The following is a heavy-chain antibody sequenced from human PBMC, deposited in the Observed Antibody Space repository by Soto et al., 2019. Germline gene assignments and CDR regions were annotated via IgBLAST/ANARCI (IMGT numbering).Heavy chain of an antibody. J-gene: IGHJ4*02. CDR3: ARGYSHYAH. CDR2: IYYSGPT. V-gene: IGHV4-61*01. D-gene: IGHD4-4*01. CDR1: GGSVSRDSNF. Sequence: SETLSLTCTVSGGSVSRDSNFWSWIRQPPGKGLEWIGYIYYSGPTRYNPSLESRVTISIDSSKNQVSLNLTSVTAADTAVYYCARGYSHYAHWGRGTLVTVLL.